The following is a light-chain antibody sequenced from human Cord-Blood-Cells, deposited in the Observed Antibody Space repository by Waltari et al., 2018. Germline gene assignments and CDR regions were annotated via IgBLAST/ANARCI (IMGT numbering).Light chain of an antibody. CDR1: SSDVGSYNL. J-gene: IGLJ3*02. CDR2: EGS. CDR3: CSYAGSSTWV. Sequence: QSALTQPDSVSGSPGQSITISCTGTSSDVGSYNLVSWYQQHPGKAPKLMIYEGSKRPSGVSNRFSGSKSVNTASLTISGLQAEDEADYYCCSYAGSSTWVFGGGTKLTVL. V-gene: IGLV2-23*01.